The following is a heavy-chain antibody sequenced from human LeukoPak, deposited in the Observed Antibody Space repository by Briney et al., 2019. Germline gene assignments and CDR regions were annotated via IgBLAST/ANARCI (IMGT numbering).Heavy chain of an antibody. D-gene: IGHD6-13*01. CDR3: ARSTVGESSSWNYFDY. V-gene: IGHV1-69*01. CDR1: GGTFSSYA. J-gene: IGHJ4*02. CDR2: IIPIFGTA. Sequence: SVEVSCKASGGTFSSYAISWVRQAPGQGLEWMGGIIPIFGTANYAQKFQGRVTITADESTSTAYMELSSLRSEDTAVYYCARSTVGESSSWNYFDYWGQGTLVTVSS.